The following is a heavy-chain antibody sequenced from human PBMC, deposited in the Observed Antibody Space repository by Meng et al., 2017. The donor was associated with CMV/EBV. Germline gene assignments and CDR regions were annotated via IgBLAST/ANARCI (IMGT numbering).Heavy chain of an antibody. V-gene: IGHV4-59*02. CDR1: GGSVSSYY. CDR3: ARDQTYYDFWSGYHEYNWFDP. Sequence: SETLSLTCTVSGGSVSSYYWSWIRQRPGKGLEWIGYIYYSGSTNYNPSLKSRVTISVDTSKNQFSLKLSSVTAADTAVYYCARDQTYYDFWSGYHEYNWFDPWGQGTLVTVSS. J-gene: IGHJ5*02. CDR2: IYYSGST. D-gene: IGHD3-3*01.